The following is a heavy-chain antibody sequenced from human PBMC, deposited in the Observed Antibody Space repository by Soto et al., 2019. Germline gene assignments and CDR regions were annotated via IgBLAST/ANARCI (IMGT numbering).Heavy chain of an antibody. Sequence: SVKVSCKASGGTFSSYAISWVRQAPGQGLEWMGGIIPIFGTASYAQKFQGRVTITADESTSTAYMELSSLRSEDTAVYYCATQRWLQPPYYYYVMDVWGQGTTVPASS. CDR1: GGTFSSYA. V-gene: IGHV1-69*13. D-gene: IGHD5-12*01. CDR2: IIPIFGTA. CDR3: ATQRWLQPPYYYYVMDV. J-gene: IGHJ6*02.